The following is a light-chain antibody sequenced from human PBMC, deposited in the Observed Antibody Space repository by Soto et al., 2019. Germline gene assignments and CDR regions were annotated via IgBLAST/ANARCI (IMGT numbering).Light chain of an antibody. J-gene: IGLJ2*01. V-gene: IGLV6-57*02. CDR2: EDN. CDR1: SGSIASNY. CDR3: QSYDSSNHRVV. Sequence: NFMLTQPHSVSESPGKTVTISCTGSSGSIASNYVQWYQQRPGSAPTTVIYEDNQRPSGVPDRFSGSIDSSSNSASLTISGLKTEHEADYYCQSYDSSNHRVVFGGGTKLTVL.